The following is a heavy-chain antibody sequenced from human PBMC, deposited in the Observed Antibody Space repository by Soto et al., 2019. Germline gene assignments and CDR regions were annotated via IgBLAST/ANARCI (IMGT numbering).Heavy chain of an antibody. Sequence: ASVKVSCKASGGTFSSYAISWVRQAPGQGLEWMGGIIPIFGTANYAQKFQGRVTITADKSTSTAYMELSSLRSEDTAVYYCARGVGGYYGSGSYYYYGMDVWGQGTTVTV. CDR2: IIPIFGTA. CDR3: ARGVGGYYGSGSYYYYGMDV. V-gene: IGHV1-69*06. D-gene: IGHD3-10*01. CDR1: GGTFSSYA. J-gene: IGHJ6*02.